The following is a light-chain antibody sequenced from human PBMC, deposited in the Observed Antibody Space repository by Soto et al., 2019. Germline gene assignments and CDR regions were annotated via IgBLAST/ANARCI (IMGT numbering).Light chain of an antibody. CDR1: QSISSY. CDR2: AAS. Sequence: DIQMTQSPSSLSASVGDRVTITCRASQSISSYLNWYQQKPGKAPKLLIYAASSRQSGVPSRFSGSGYGTDFTLTISSLQPEDFATYYCQQADSFPISFGGGTKVDIK. J-gene: IGKJ4*01. CDR3: QQADSFPIS. V-gene: IGKV1-39*01.